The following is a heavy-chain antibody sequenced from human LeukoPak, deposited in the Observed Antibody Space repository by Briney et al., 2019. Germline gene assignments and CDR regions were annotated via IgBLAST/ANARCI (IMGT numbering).Heavy chain of an antibody. D-gene: IGHD3-22*01. Sequence: GGSLRLSCAASGFTFSIYWMNWVRQAPGKGLVWVSHINSDGSSSNYADSVKGRFTISRDNAKNTLYMQMNSLRAEDTAVYYCAKDGIRYYYDSSGYYGDYWGQGTLVTVSS. CDR1: GFTFSIYW. CDR2: INSDGSSS. J-gene: IGHJ4*02. V-gene: IGHV3-74*01. CDR3: AKDGIRYYYDSSGYYGDY.